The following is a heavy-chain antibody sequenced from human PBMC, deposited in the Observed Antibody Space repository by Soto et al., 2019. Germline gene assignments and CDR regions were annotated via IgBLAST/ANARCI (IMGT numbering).Heavy chain of an antibody. CDR3: ARGGPPNYYDSSGQLAWAH. CDR1: GSTFTGSY. Sequence: QVQLVQSGAEVKKPGASVKVSCKASGSTFTGSYMHWVRQAPGQGLEGMGWINPNSGGTNYAQKFQGRVTMTRDTSISTAYMELSRLRSDDTAVYYCARGGPPNYYDSSGQLAWAHWGQGTLVTVSS. D-gene: IGHD3-22*01. CDR2: INPNSGGT. V-gene: IGHV1-2*02. J-gene: IGHJ4*02.